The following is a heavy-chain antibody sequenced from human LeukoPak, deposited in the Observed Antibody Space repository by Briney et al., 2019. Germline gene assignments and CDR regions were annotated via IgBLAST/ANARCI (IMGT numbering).Heavy chain of an antibody. V-gene: IGHV3-23*01. Sequence: GGSLRLSCAASGFTFSSYAMSWVRQAPGKGLEWVSAISGSGGSTYYADSVKGRFTISRDNSKNTLYLQMNSLRAEDTAVYYCGNSGGSLPSDDAFDIWGRGTMVTVSS. CDR2: ISGSGGST. J-gene: IGHJ3*02. CDR3: GNSGGSLPSDDAFDI. D-gene: IGHD1-26*01. CDR1: GFTFSSYA.